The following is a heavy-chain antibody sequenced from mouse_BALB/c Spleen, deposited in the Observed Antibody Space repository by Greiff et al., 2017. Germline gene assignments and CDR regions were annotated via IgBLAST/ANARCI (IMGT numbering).Heavy chain of an antibody. V-gene: IGHV5-9-4*01. D-gene: IGHD1-1*01. CDR1: GFTFSSYA. J-gene: IGHJ1*01. CDR3: ARDPYGSSYWYFDV. CDR2: ISSGGSYT. Sequence: DVQLVESGGGLVKPGGSLKLSCAASGFTFSSYAMSWVRQSPEKRLEWVAEISSGGSYTYYPDTVTGRFTISRDNAKNTLYLEMSSLRSEDTAMYYCARDPYGSSYWYFDVWGAGTTVTVSS.